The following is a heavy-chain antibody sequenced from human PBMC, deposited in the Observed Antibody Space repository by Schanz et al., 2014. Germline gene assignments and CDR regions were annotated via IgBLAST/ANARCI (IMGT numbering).Heavy chain of an antibody. V-gene: IGHV7-4-1*02. CDR1: GGTFSSYT. D-gene: IGHD2-15*01. J-gene: IGHJ5*02. CDR3: ARGGVVVVTAALNWFDP. Sequence: QVQLVQSGAEVKKPGSSVKVSCKASGGTFSSYTISWVRQAPGQGPEWMGWINTNNGDPTYAQGFTGRFVFSLDTSVSTAYLQISSLKAEDTAVYYCARGGVVVVTAALNWFDPWGQGTLVTVSS. CDR2: INTNNGDP.